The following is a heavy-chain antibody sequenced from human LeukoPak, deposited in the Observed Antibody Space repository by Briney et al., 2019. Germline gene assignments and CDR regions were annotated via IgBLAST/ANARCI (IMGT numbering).Heavy chain of an antibody. J-gene: IGHJ4*02. CDR2: INTNTGNP. CDR3: ARVGGSGSLDYYYFDY. Sequence: ASVKVSCKASGYTFTNYAMNWVRQAPGQGLEWMGWINTNTGNPTYAQGFTGRSVFSLDTSVSTAYLQISSLKAEDTAVYYCARVGGSGSLDYYYFDYWGQGTLVTVSS. CDR1: GYTFTNYA. V-gene: IGHV7-4-1*02. D-gene: IGHD3-10*01.